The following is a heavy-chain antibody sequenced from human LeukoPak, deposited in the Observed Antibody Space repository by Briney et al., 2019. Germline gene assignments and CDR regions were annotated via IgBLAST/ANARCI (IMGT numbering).Heavy chain of an antibody. Sequence: SETLSLTCTVSGGSISSHYWSWIRQPPGKGLEWIGYIYYSGSTNYNPSLKSRVTISVDTSKNQFSLKLSSVTAADTAVYYCAGDPTYSDILTGYYKSGAFDIWGQGTMVTVSS. CDR2: IYYSGST. CDR3: AGDPTYSDILTGYYKSGAFDI. J-gene: IGHJ3*02. CDR1: GGSISSHY. D-gene: IGHD3-9*01. V-gene: IGHV4-59*11.